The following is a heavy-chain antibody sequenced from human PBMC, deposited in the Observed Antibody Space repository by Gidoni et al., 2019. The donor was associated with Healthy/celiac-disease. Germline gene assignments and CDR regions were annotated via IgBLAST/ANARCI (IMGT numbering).Heavy chain of an antibody. CDR1: GYTFTGYY. V-gene: IGHV1-2*02. CDR3: ARGGIVVVVAATRRYNWFDP. D-gene: IGHD2-15*01. J-gene: IGHJ5*02. CDR2: IKPNRGGT. Sequence: QVQLVQSGAEVKKPGASVKVSCTASGYTFTGYYMHWVRQAPGQGLEWMGWIKPNRGGTNYAQKFQGRVTMTRDTSISTAYMELSRLRSDDTAVYYCARGGIVVVVAATRRYNWFDPWGQGTLVTVSS.